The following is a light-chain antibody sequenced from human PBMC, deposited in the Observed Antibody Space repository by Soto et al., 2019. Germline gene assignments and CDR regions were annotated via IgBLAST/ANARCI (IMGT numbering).Light chain of an antibody. J-gene: IGLJ2*01. CDR3: SSYTSSGTPV. CDR2: DVS. V-gene: IGLV2-14*03. Sequence: QSALTQPASVSGSPGQSITISCTGTSSDVGGYDHVSWYQHHPGKAPKLMIYDVSSRPSGVSNRFSGSKSGNMASLTISGLQAEDEGDYYCSSYTSSGTPVFGGGTKLTVL. CDR1: SSDVGGYDH.